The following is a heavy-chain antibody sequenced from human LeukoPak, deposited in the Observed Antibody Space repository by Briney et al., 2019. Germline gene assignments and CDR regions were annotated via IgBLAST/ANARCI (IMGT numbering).Heavy chain of an antibody. CDR3: AKGDFYGDYPYGMDV. CDR2: ITWDGGNT. Sequence: GGSLRLSCAASGFMFDDYAMYWVRQVPGKGLEWVSLITWDGGNTYYADSVRGRFTISRDNSKNSLYLQMNSLRAEDTAVYYCAKGDFYGDYPYGMDVWGQGTTVTVSS. J-gene: IGHJ6*02. CDR1: GFMFDDYA. D-gene: IGHD3-3*01. V-gene: IGHV3-43D*04.